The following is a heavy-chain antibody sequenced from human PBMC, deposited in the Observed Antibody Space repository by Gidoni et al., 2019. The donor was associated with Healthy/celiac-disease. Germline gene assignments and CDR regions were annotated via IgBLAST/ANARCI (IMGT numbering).Heavy chain of an antibody. CDR3: AGQYYYDSSGYYPFDY. CDR2: IYYSGST. Sequence: QVQLQESGPGLVKPSQTLSLTCTVSGGSISSGGYYWSWIRQHPGKGLAWIGYIYYSGSTYYNPSLKSRVTISVDTSKNQFSLKLSSVTAADTAVYYCAGQYYYDSSGYYPFDYWGQGTLVTVSS. D-gene: IGHD3-22*01. V-gene: IGHV4-31*03. CDR1: GGSISSGGYY. J-gene: IGHJ4*02.